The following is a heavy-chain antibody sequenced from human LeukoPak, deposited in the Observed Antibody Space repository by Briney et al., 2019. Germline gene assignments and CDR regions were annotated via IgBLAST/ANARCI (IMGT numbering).Heavy chain of an antibody. V-gene: IGHV3-9*01. D-gene: IGHD7-27*01. CDR2: ISWNSGSI. CDR1: GFTFDDYA. CDR3: AKGSGDGGDYFDY. Sequence: GGSLRLSCAASGFTFDDYAMHWVRQAPGKGLEWVSGISWNSGSIGYADSVKGRFTISRDNAKNSLYLQMNSLRAEDAAVYYCAKGSGDGGDYFDYWGQGTLVTVSS. J-gene: IGHJ4*02.